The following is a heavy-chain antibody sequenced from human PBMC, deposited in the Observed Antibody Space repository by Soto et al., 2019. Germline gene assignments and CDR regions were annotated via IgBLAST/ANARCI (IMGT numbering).Heavy chain of an antibody. CDR3: AKDHLELSGWYFDY. V-gene: IGHV3-23*01. CDR1: GFTFSSYA. J-gene: IGHJ4*02. D-gene: IGHD1-7*01. Sequence: PGGSLRLSCAASGFTFSSYAMSWVRQAPGKGLEWVSAISGSGGSTYYADSVKGRSTISRDNSKNTLYLQMNNLRAEDTAVYYCAKDHLELSGWYFDYWGQGTLVTVSS. CDR2: ISGSGGST.